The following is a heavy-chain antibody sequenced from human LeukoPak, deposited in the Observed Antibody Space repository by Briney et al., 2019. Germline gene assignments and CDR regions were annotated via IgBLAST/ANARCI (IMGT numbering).Heavy chain of an antibody. CDR3: TREALGFCSGGSCVHWFDP. CDR2: IYYSGST. V-gene: IGHV4-61*01. Sequence: SETLSLTCTVSGGSVTSVSNYWSWIRRPPGKGLEWIGYIYYSGSTNYNPSLESRVTISVDTSKNQFSLKMRSVTAADTAVYYCTREALGFCSGGSCVHWFDPWGQGTLVTVSS. J-gene: IGHJ5*02. D-gene: IGHD2-15*01. CDR1: GGSVTSVSNY.